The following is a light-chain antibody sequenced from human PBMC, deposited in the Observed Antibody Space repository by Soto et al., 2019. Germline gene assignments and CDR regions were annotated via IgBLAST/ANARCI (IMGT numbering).Light chain of an antibody. CDR2: GTS. CDR1: QSVRNNS. CDR3: HQYGYGVDT. J-gene: IGKJ2*01. V-gene: IGKV3-20*01. Sequence: EIVLTQSPGTLSLSPGERATLSCRASQSVRNNSLAWYQQQPGQAPRLLIFGTSSRATGIPDRFSGSGSGTDFTLTISRLEPEGSAVYICHQYGYGVDTFGRGTKLEIK.